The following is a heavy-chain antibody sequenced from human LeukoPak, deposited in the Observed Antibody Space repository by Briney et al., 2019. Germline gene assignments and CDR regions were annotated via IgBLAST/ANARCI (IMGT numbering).Heavy chain of an antibody. D-gene: IGHD6-6*01. CDR1: GYTSTSYG. J-gene: IGHJ4*02. CDR3: ARDLTLYSSSSTTADY. Sequence: GASVKVSCKASGYTSTSYGISWVRQAPGQGLEWMGWISAYNGNTNYAQKLQGRVTMTTDTSTSTAYMELRSLRSDDTAVYYCARDLTLYSSSSTTADYWGQGTLVTVSS. CDR2: ISAYNGNT. V-gene: IGHV1-18*01.